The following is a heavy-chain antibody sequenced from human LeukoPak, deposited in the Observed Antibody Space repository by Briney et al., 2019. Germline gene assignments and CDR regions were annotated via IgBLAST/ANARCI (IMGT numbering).Heavy chain of an antibody. D-gene: IGHD3-16*01. V-gene: IGHV4-34*01. CDR3: ARAYTADYYYGMDV. J-gene: IGHJ6*02. CDR2: INHSGST. Sequence: PPETLSLTCAVYGGSFSGYNWSWIRQPPGKGLEWIGEINHSGSTNYNPSLKSRVTISVDTSKNQFSLRLSSVTAADTAVYYCARAYTADYYYGMDVWGQGTTVTVSS. CDR1: GGSFSGYN.